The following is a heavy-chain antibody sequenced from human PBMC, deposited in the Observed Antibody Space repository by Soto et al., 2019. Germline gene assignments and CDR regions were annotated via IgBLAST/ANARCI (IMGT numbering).Heavy chain of an antibody. Sequence: QVQLVQSGAEVKKPGASVKVSCKASGYTFGNYAFTWVRQAPGKGLEWMGWTSAYNGNTKYAQKFQARVTMTTDTSTGPAYMELRSLSSDDTAVYFCVRLPSGGGTCYPPTFDYWGQGTLVTVSS. CDR2: TSAYNGNT. D-gene: IGHD2-15*01. V-gene: IGHV1-18*01. CDR1: GYTFGNYA. CDR3: VRLPSGGGTCYPPTFDY. J-gene: IGHJ4*02.